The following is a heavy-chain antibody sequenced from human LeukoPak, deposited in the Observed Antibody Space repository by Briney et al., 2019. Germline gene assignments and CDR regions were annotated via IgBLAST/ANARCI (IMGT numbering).Heavy chain of an antibody. J-gene: IGHJ4*02. CDR3: ATMASNVFEY. CDR2: IKPDGREK. Sequence: GGSLRLSCEASGATLSNYWITWVRQAPGKGLEWVPNIKPDGREKYYMPSVKGRFTISRDSAKNSFYLQTNSLRAEDTAVYYCATMASNVFEYWGQGTLVTVSS. V-gene: IGHV3-7*03. CDR1: GATLSNYW. D-gene: IGHD5-24*01.